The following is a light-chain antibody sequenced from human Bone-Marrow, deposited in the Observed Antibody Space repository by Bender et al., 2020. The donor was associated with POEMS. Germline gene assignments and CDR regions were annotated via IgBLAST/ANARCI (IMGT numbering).Light chain of an antibody. J-gene: IGLJ2*01. CDR3: QSWGSNTAV. CDR2: QDT. V-gene: IGLV3-1*01. Sequence: SELTQPPSVSASPGQTASITCSGDKLGEKYACWYQQKPGQSPVLVIYQDTKRPSGIPERFSGSNSGNTATLTISGTQTMDEADYYCQSWGSNTAVFGGGTKLTVL. CDR1: KLGEKY.